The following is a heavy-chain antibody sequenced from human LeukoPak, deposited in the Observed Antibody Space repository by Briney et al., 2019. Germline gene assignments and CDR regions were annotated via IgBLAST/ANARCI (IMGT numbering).Heavy chain of an antibody. CDR2: INPSGGST. V-gene: IGHV1-46*01. D-gene: IGHD2-2*01. J-gene: IGHJ4*02. CDR1: GYTFTSYY. Sequence: ASVQVSCKASGYTFTSYYMHWVRQAPGQGLEWMGIINPSGGSTSYAQKFQGRVTMTRDTSTSTVYMELSSLRSEDTAVYYCARGFYRVVVPAAIGYWGQGTLVTVSS. CDR3: ARGFYRVVVPAAIGY.